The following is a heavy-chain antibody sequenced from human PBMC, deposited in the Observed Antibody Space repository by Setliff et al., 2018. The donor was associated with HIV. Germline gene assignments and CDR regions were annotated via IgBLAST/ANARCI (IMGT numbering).Heavy chain of an antibody. CDR1: CASMSGYY. CDR2: IYYSGGT. D-gene: IGHD2-15*01. CDR3: ARERSGGCCYSY. Sequence: SETLSLTCTVSCASMSGYYWTWIRQPPGKGLEWIGYIYYSGGTKYNPSLKSRVTISLDTSKNQLSLKVSSVTAADTAVYYCARERSGGCCYSYWGQGALVTVSS. V-gene: IGHV4-59*12. J-gene: IGHJ4*02.